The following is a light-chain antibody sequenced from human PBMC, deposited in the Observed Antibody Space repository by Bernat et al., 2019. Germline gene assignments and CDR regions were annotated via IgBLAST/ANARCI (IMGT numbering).Light chain of an antibody. CDR1: SSDVGGYNF. Sequence: QSALTQPPSASGSPGQSVTISCTGTSSDVGGYNFVSWYQQHPGKAPKLMISEVTKRPSGVPDRFSGSKSGNTAFLTVSGLQVEDEADYHCSSYAGNSLVFGRGTKLTVL. CDR3: SSYAGNSLV. V-gene: IGLV2-8*01. CDR2: EVT. J-gene: IGLJ3*02.